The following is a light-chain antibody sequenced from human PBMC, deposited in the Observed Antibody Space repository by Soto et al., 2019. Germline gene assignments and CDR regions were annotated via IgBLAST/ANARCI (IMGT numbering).Light chain of an antibody. V-gene: IGLV1-40*01. CDR3: QSYDISLHNYV. J-gene: IGLJ1*01. CDR1: TSNIGAPYD. Sequence: SVLTQPPSVSGAPGQRVSISCTGSTSNIGAPYDVHWYQHLPGTAPKLLIYGDNNRPSGVPDRFSGSKSGTSASLAITRLQAGDEADYYCQSYDISLHNYVFGTGTKVTVL. CDR2: GDN.